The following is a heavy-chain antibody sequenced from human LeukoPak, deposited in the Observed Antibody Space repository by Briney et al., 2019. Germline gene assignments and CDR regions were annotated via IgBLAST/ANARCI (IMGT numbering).Heavy chain of an antibody. D-gene: IGHD5-18*01. CDR2: IYDSGST. CDR1: EGSSSSYY. Sequence: SDTLSLTCTVSEGSSSSYYWNWIRQPPGKGLEWIGFIYDSGSTNYNPSLYSRLTISVDTSKNQFSLKLTSVTAADTAVYYCARDRRGYGSFDSWGQGTLVTVSS. J-gene: IGHJ4*02. V-gene: IGHV4-59*01. CDR3: ARDRRGYGSFDS.